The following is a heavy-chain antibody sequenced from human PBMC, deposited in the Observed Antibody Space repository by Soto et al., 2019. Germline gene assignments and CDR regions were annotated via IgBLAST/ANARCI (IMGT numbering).Heavy chain of an antibody. CDR1: GYTLTELS. D-gene: IGHD6-19*01. CDR2: FDPEDGET. CDR3: ATGLGYSSGWYSYYYGMDV. Sequence: ASVQVSCKASGYTLTELSMHWVRQAPGKGLEWMGGFDPEDGETIYAQKFQGRVTMTEDTSTDTAYMELSSLRSEDTAVYYCATGLGYSSGWYSYYYGMDVWGQGTTVTVSS. J-gene: IGHJ6*02. V-gene: IGHV1-24*01.